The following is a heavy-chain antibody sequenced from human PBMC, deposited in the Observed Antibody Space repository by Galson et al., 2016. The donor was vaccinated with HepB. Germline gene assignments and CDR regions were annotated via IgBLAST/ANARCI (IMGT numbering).Heavy chain of an antibody. D-gene: IGHD3-10*01. CDR1: GFTFRDHY. V-gene: IGHV3-23*01. Sequence: SLRLSCAASGFTFRDHYMDWVRQAPGKGLERVSSVSGSGDSTYDADSVKGRFTISRDNSKNTLYLQMNSLRPEDTAVYYCARGDGPGSYLVDYWGQGTLLIGSS. CDR2: VSGSGDST. J-gene: IGHJ4*02. CDR3: ARGDGPGSYLVDY.